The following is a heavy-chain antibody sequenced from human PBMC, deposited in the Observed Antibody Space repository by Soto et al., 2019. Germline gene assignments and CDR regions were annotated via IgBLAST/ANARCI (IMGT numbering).Heavy chain of an antibody. V-gene: IGHV4-39*01. CDR1: GFSISSSGFY. Sequence: SETLSLTCTVSGFSISSSGFYWGRIRQPPGKGLEWIGSIYYSGSTYYNPSLKSRVTISVDTSKNQFSLKLSSVTAADTAVYYCARLIAAAGTESYRFDPWGQGTLVT. J-gene: IGHJ5*02. D-gene: IGHD6-13*01. CDR3: ARLIAAAGTESYRFDP. CDR2: IYYSGST.